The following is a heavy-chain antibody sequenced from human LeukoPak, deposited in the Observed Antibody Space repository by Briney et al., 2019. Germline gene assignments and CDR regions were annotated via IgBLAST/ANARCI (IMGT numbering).Heavy chain of an antibody. CDR2: VYYSGST. Sequence: SETLSLTCTVSGGSISSYYWSWIRQPPGKGLEWIGYVYYSGSTNYNPSLKSRVTMSVDTSKNQFSLKLSSVTAADTAVYYCARHSDSGYDIDYWGQGTLVTVSS. CDR3: ARHSDSGYDIDY. D-gene: IGHD5-12*01. CDR1: GGSISSYY. V-gene: IGHV4-59*08. J-gene: IGHJ4*02.